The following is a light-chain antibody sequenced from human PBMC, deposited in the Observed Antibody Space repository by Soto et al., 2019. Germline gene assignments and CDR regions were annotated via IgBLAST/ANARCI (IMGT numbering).Light chain of an antibody. V-gene: IGLV1-51*01. CDR2: DND. CDR1: SSNIGNTY. CDR3: GAWDTNLNAEV. Sequence: QSVLTQPPSASAAPGQKVTISCSGSSSNIGNTYVSWYQQLPGTAPTLLICDNDQRPSGIPDRCSGSKSGTSATLAITGLQAGDDADYYCGAWDTNLNAEVFGGGTKLTVL. J-gene: IGLJ2*01.